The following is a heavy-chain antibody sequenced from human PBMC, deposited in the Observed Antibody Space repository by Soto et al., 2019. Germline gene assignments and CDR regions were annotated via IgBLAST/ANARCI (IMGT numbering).Heavy chain of an antibody. CDR1: GYTFTSYG. CDR3: ASDRGSYALDY. CDR2: ISANNGNT. Sequence: QVQLVQSGAEVKKPGASVKVSCKASGYTFTSYGISWVRQAPGQGLEWMGWISANNGNTNYAQKLQGRVTMTTATPTSTADMELRSLRSDDTAVYYCASDRGSYALDYWGQGTLVTVSS. J-gene: IGHJ4*02. V-gene: IGHV1-18*01. D-gene: IGHD1-26*01.